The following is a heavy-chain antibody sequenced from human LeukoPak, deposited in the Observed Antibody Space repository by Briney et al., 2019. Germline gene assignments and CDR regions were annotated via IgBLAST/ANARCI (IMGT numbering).Heavy chain of an antibody. V-gene: IGHV3-30*02. CDR3: ARGGYDHAFDI. D-gene: IGHD2-15*01. J-gene: IGHJ3*02. CDR1: GFTFSSYW. Sequence: QSGGPLRLSCAASGFTFSSYWMHWVRQAPGKGLEWVAFIRYDGSNKYYADSVKGRFTISRDNAKSTLYLQMNSLRADDTAVYYCARGGYDHAFDIWGQGTMVTVSS. CDR2: IRYDGSNK.